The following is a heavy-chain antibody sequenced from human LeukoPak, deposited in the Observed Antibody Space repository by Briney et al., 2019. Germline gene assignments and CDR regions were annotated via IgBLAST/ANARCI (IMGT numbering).Heavy chain of an antibody. CDR1: GGSISSYY. CDR3: ARGLQLAYCGGDRYPRDAFDI. Sequence: PSETLSLTCTVSGGSISSYYWSWIRQPPGKGLEWIGYNYYSGSTNYNPSLKSRVTISVDTSKNQFSLKLSSVTAADTAVYYCARGLQLAYCGGDRYPRDAFDIWGQGTMVTVSS. V-gene: IGHV4-59*08. D-gene: IGHD2-21*02. J-gene: IGHJ3*02. CDR2: NYYSGST.